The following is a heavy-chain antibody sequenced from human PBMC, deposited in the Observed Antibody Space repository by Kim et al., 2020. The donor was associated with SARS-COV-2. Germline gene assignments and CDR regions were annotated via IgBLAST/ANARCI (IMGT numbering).Heavy chain of an antibody. CDR2: INPSGGST. Sequence: ASVKVSCKASGYTFTSYYMHWVRQAPGQGLEWMGIINPSGGSTNYAQKFQGRVTMTRDTSTSTVYMELSSLRFEDTAVYYCARDLTAVAGTSYYYGMDVWGQGTTVTVSS. CDR3: ARDLTAVAGTSYYYGMDV. J-gene: IGHJ6*02. CDR1: GYTFTSYY. V-gene: IGHV1-46*01. D-gene: IGHD6-19*01.